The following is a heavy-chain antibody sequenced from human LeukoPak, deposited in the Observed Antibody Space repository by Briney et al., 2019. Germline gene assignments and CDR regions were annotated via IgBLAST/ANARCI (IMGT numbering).Heavy chain of an antibody. CDR3: AKGHFGDSDY. CDR1: GFTVSSNY. V-gene: IGHV3-53*01. CDR2: IYSGGST. D-gene: IGHD4-17*01. Sequence: PGGSLRLSCAASGFTVSSNYMSWVRQAPGKGLEWVSVIYSGGSTYYADSVKGRFTMSRDNSKNTLDLQMNSLRAEDTAVYYCAKGHFGDSDYWGQGTLVTVSS. J-gene: IGHJ4*02.